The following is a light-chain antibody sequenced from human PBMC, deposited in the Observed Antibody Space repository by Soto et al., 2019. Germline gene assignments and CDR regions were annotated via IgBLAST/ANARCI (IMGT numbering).Light chain of an antibody. J-gene: IGKJ5*01. CDR2: GAS. V-gene: IGKV3-20*01. Sequence: EIVLTQSPGTLSLSPGERSTLSFSSIQSVSSSYLAWYQQKPGQAPRLLIYGASSRATGIPDRFSGSGSGTDFTLTISRLEPEDFAVYYCQQYGSSPPITFGQGTRLEIK. CDR1: QSVSSSY. CDR3: QQYGSSPPIT.